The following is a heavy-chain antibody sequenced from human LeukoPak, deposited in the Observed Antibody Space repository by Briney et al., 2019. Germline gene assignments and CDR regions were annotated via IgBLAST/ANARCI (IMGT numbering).Heavy chain of an antibody. CDR1: GYTFTGYY. D-gene: IGHD3-10*01. CDR3: ARDGEVRGVRGPLFDP. J-gene: IGHJ5*02. Sequence: ASVKVSCKASGYTFTGYYMHWVRQAPGQGLKWMGWINPNSGGTNYAQKFQGRVTMTRDTSISTAYMELSRLRSDDTAVYYCARDGEVRGVRGPLFDPWGQGTLVTVSS. CDR2: INPNSGGT. V-gene: IGHV1-2*02.